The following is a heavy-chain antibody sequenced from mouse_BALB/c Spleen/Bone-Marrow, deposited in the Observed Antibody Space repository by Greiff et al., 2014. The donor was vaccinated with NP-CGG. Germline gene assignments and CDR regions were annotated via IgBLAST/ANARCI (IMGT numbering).Heavy chain of an antibody. J-gene: IGHJ3*01. V-gene: IGHV1S56*01. CDR3: ARGGYDGAWFTY. D-gene: IGHD2-14*01. Sequence: QVQLQQSGPELVKPGASVRISCKASGYTFTSYYIHWVKQRPGQGLEWIGWIYPGNVNTKYNEKFKDKATLTADKSSSTAYMQLSSLTSEDSAVYFCARGGYDGAWFTYWGQGTLVTASA. CDR1: GYTFTSYY. CDR2: IYPGNVNT.